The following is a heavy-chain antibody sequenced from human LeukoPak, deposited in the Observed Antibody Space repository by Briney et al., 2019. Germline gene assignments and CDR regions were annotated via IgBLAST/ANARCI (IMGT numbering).Heavy chain of an antibody. CDR1: GFTFSSYS. V-gene: IGHV3-21*01. Sequence: AGSRRLSCAASGFTFSSYSMNWVRQAPGKGLEWVSSISSSSSDIYYADSVKGRFTISRDNAKNSLFLQMNSLRAEDTAVYYCARVGYSSGWYGWFDPWGQGTLVTVCS. CDR2: ISSSSSDI. CDR3: ARVGYSSGWYGWFDP. J-gene: IGHJ5*02. D-gene: IGHD6-19*01.